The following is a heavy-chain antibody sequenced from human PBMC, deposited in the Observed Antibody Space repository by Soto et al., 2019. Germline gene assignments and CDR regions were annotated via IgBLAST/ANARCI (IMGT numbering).Heavy chain of an antibody. J-gene: IGHJ4*02. CDR2: IYYSGST. Sequence: SETLSLTCTVSGGSISSSSYYWGWIRQPPGKGLEWIGSIYYSGSTCYNPSLKSRVTISVDTSKNQFSLKLSSVTAADTAVYYCARPGGEWFGGGYFDYWGQGTLVTVSS. CDR1: GGSISSSSYY. D-gene: IGHD3-10*01. CDR3: ARPGGEWFGGGYFDY. V-gene: IGHV4-39*01.